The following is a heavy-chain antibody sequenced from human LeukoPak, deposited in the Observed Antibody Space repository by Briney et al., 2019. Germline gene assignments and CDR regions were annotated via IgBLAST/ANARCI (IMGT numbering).Heavy chain of an antibody. CDR2: TSYDGRNK. V-gene: IGHV3-30*01. CDR3: ARRGTYCSSTCRGDAFDI. J-gene: IGHJ3*02. D-gene: IGHD2-2*01. Sequence: GGSLRLSCAASGFTFSSYAMHWVRQAPGKGLEWVAVTSYDGRNKYYADSVKGRFTISRDNSKNTLYLQMNSLRAEDTAVYYCARRGTYCSSTCRGDAFDIWGQGTMVTVSS. CDR1: GFTFSSYA.